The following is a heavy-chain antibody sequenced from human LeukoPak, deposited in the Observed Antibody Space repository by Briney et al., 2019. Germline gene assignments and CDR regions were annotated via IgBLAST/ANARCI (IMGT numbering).Heavy chain of an antibody. V-gene: IGHV3-74*01. Sequence: GGSLRLSCAASGFTFSSYWMHWVRQAPGKGLVWVSRINSVGSSTSYADSVKGRFTISRDNAKNTLYLQMNSLRAEDTAVYYCARDGNYYDSSGYYHYFDYWGQGTLVTVSS. J-gene: IGHJ4*02. CDR1: GFTFSSYW. D-gene: IGHD3-22*01. CDR3: ARDGNYYDSSGYYHYFDY. CDR2: INSVGSST.